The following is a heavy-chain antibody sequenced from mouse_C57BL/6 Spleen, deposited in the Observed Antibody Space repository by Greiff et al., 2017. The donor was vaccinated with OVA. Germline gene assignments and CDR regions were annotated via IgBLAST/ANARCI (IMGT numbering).Heavy chain of an antibody. D-gene: IGHD2-10*02. CDR3: ERRSLTEVLDYYDMDY. Sequence: QVQLQQSGPELVKPGASVKISCKASGYAFSSSWMHWVKQRPGKGLEWIGRIYPGDGDTNYNGKFKGKATLTADKSSSTAYMQLSSLTSEYSAVYFGERRSLTEVLDYYDMDYWGQGTSVTVSS. CDR2: IYPGDGDT. CDR1: GYAFSSSW. J-gene: IGHJ4*01. V-gene: IGHV1-82*01.